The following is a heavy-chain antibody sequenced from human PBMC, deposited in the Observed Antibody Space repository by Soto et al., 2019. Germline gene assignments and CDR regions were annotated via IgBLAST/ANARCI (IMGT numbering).Heavy chain of an antibody. V-gene: IGHV4-30-4*01. CDR3: ARGTTTRYGGNFDDAFDI. D-gene: IGHD4-17*01. Sequence: SETLSLTCTVSGGSISSGDYYWSWIRQPPGKGLEWIGYIYYSGSTYYNPSLKSRVTISVDTSKNQFSLKLSSVTAADTAVYYCARGTTTRYGGNFDDAFDIWGQGTMVTVS. CDR1: GGSISSGDYY. J-gene: IGHJ3*02. CDR2: IYYSGST.